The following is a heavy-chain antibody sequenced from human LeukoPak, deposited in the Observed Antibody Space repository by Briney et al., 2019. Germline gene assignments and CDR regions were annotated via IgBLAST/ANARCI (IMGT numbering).Heavy chain of an antibody. J-gene: IGHJ4*02. V-gene: IGHV3-33*01. CDR2: IWNDGSNK. Sequence: PGGSLRLSCAASGFTFSSYGMHWVRQAPGKGPEWVAVIWNDGSNKYYADSVKGRFTTSRDNAKNSLSLQLNSLRVEDTAVYYCARGHYDVLAASYKWTPDYWGQGTLVTVSS. CDR3: ARGHYDVLAASYKWTPDY. D-gene: IGHD3-9*01. CDR1: GFTFSSYG.